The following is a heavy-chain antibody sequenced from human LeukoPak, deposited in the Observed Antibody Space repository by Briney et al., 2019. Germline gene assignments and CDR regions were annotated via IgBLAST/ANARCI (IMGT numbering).Heavy chain of an antibody. J-gene: IGHJ4*02. V-gene: IGHV3-43*02. CDR3: AKDTADYCPLGTCSGGFDS. CDR1: GFTFSSYE. Sequence: GGSLRLSCAASGFTFSSYEMNWVRQAPGKGLGWVSRISWDGGNIYYADSVKGRFTISRDNSKNSLYLQMNSLKTEDTALYYCAKDTADYCPLGTCSGGFDSWGQGTLVTVSS. CDR2: ISWDGGNI. D-gene: IGHD3-10*02.